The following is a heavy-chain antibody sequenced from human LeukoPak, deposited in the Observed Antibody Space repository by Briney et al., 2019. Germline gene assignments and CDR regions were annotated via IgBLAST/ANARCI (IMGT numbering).Heavy chain of an antibody. CDR3: ARGPIGGLRKGFDI. D-gene: IGHD1-26*01. CDR2: INTHNGAT. V-gene: IGHV1-18*01. CDR1: GYTFTSYG. J-gene: IGHJ4*02. Sequence: GASVKVSCKASGYTFTSYGISWVRQAPGQGLEWMGWINTHNGATNYAQHFQGRVTMTTDTAVTTAYMDLDGLISDDAAVYFCARGPIGGLRKGFDIWGQGTLVTVSS.